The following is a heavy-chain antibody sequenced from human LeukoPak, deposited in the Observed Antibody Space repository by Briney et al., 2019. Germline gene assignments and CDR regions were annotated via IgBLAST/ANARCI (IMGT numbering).Heavy chain of an antibody. CDR1: GFTFSSYW. CDR2: LNHDGTAK. CDR3: ATSAGSPGNS. Sequence: VGSLRLSCAASGFTFSSYWMSWVRQAPGKGLEWVANLNHDGTAKFYVDSVKGRFTISRDNAKNSLYLQMSNLRAEDTAVYYCATSAGSPGNSWGQGTLITVSS. V-gene: IGHV3-7*01. D-gene: IGHD4-23*01. J-gene: IGHJ4*02.